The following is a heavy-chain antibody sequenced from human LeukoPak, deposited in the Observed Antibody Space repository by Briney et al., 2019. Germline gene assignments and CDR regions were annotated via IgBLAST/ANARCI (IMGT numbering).Heavy chain of an antibody. D-gene: IGHD3-16*01. CDR3: AGGESEYASSGAFAY. V-gene: IGHV3-48*01. J-gene: IGHJ4*02. Sequence: GGSLRLSCAASGFTFSTYSMNWVRQAPGKGLEWVSYISSRSTTIYFADSVKGRFTISRDNAKNSLYLQMNSLRAEDTAVYSCAGGESEYASSGAFAYWGQGTLVTVSS. CDR2: ISSRSTTI. CDR1: GFTFSTYS.